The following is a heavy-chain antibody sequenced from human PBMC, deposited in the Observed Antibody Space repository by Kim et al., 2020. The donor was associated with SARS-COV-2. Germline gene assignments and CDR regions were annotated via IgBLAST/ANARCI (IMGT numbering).Heavy chain of an antibody. CDR1: GGTFSSYA. D-gene: IGHD3-10*01. Sequence: SVKVSCKASGGTFSSYAISWVRQAPGQGLEWMGGIIPIFGTANYAQKFQGRVTITADKSTSTAYMELSSLRSEDPAVYYCAEGSNYYGSGSPGDYGMDVWGQGTTVTVAS. CDR2: IIPIFGTA. V-gene: IGHV1-69*06. CDR3: AEGSNYYGSGSPGDYGMDV. J-gene: IGHJ6*02.